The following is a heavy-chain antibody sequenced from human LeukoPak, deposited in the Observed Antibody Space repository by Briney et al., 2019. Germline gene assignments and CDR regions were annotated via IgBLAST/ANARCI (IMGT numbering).Heavy chain of an antibody. CDR1: GFTFSSYW. CDR3: ARAEGYSSSWYQYYFDY. D-gene: IGHD6-13*01. CDR2: IKQDGSEK. Sequence: GGSLRLSCAASGFTFSSYWMSWVRQAPGKGLEWVANIKQDGSEKYYVDSVKGRFTISRDSAKNSLYLQMNSLRAEDTAVYYCARAEGYSSSWYQYYFDYWGQGTLVTVSS. J-gene: IGHJ4*02. V-gene: IGHV3-7*01.